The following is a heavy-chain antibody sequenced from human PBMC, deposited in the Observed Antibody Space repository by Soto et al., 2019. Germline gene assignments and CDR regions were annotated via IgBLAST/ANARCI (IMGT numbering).Heavy chain of an antibody. Sequence: QVQRVQSGAEVKKPGSSVKVSCRASGGTFSSYAVSWVRHAPGQGLEWMGVIIPLLGTPKYAQKFQGRVTITADDYATTAYMELTSLRSDDTAVDYCARESSSPNYYYYGMDVWGQGTTVTVSS. CDR3: ARESSSPNYYYYGMDV. J-gene: IGHJ6*02. V-gene: IGHV1-69*01. D-gene: IGHD6-6*01. CDR1: GGTFSSYA. CDR2: IIPLLGTP.